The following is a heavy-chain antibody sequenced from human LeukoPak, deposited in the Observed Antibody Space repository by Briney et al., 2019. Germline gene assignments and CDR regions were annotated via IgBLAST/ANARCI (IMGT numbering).Heavy chain of an antibody. CDR1: GFTFNNAW. D-gene: IGHD2-8*01. CDR2: IKSKNAAWAT. Sequence: GGSLRLSCAVSGFTFNNAWMSWVRQAPGKGLEWVGRIKSKNAAWATDYAAPVKGRFTISRDDSQNTLYLQMNSLQTEDTAVYYCTTDAPTYCTSGKCYTGGNFDHWGQGTLLTVSS. V-gene: IGHV3-15*01. J-gene: IGHJ4*02. CDR3: TTDAPTYCTSGKCYTGGNFDH.